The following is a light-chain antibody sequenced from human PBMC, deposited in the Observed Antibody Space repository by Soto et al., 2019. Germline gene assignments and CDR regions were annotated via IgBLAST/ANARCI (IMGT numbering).Light chain of an antibody. CDR1: NCDIGADYD. J-gene: IGLJ1*01. Sequence: QSVLTQPPSVSGAPGQRVTISCTGSNCDIGADYDVPWYQQLPGTAPKLVIYANNNRPSGVSDRFSASKSGTSASLAITGLQADDEADYYCQSCDSSLRGVFGTGTKVTVL. CDR3: QSCDSSLRGV. V-gene: IGLV1-40*01. CDR2: ANN.